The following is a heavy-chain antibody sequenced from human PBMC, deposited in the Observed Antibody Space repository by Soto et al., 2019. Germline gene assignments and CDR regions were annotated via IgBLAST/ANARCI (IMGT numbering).Heavy chain of an antibody. CDR1: GGSISSYY. Sequence: TSETLSLTCTFSGGSISSYYWSWIRQPPGKGLEWIGYIYYSGSTNYNPSLKSRVTISVDTSKNQFSLKLSSVTAADTAVYYCARRYGGNFDYWGQGTLVTVSS. CDR3: ARRYGGNFDY. CDR2: IYYSGST. J-gene: IGHJ4*02. V-gene: IGHV4-59*01. D-gene: IGHD1-26*01.